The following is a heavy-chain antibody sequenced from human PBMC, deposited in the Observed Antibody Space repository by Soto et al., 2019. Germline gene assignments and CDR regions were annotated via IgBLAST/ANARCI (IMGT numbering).Heavy chain of an antibody. CDR2: IIPIFGTA. CDR3: ARDPFDHTWFDP. CDR1: GGTFSSYA. D-gene: IGHD3-9*01. J-gene: IGHJ5*02. Sequence: TVKVSCKASGGTFSSYAISWVRQAPGQGLEWMGGIIPIFGTANYAQKFQGRVTITADESTSTAYMELSSLRSEDTAVYYCARDPFDHTWFDPWGQGTLVTASS. V-gene: IGHV1-69*13.